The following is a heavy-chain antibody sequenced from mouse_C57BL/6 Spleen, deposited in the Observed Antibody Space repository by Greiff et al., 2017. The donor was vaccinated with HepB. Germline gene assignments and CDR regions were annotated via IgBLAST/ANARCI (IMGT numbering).Heavy chain of an antibody. CDR3: ARMPLYAMDY. Sequence: QVQLQQSGPELVKPGASVKISCKASGYAFSSSWMNWVKQRPGKGLEWIGRIYPGDGDSNYNGKFKGKATLTADKSSSTAYMQLSSLTSEDSAVYFGARMPLYAMDYWGQGTSVTVSS. V-gene: IGHV1-82*01. CDR2: IYPGDGDS. CDR1: GYAFSSSW. J-gene: IGHJ4*01.